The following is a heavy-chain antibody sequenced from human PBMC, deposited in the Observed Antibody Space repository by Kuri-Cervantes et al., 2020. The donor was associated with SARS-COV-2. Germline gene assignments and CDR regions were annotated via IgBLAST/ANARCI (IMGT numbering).Heavy chain of an antibody. V-gene: IGHV3-66*02. D-gene: IGHD1/OR15-1a*01. J-gene: IGHJ6*03. Sequence: ETLSLTCAASGFTVSSNYMSWVCQAPGKGLEWVSVIYSGGSTYYADSVKGRFTISRDNSKNTLYLQMNSLRAEDTAVYYCAREQEDYYYYYYMDVWGKGTTVTVSS. CDR3: AREQEDYYYYYYMDV. CDR2: IYSGGST. CDR1: GFTVSSNY.